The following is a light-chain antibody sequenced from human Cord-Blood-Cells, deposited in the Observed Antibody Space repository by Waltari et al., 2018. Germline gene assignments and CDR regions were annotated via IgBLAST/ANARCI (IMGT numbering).Light chain of an antibody. J-gene: IGLJ1*01. Sequence: QSALTQPASVSGSPGQSITISCTGTSSDAGGYNYVSWSQQHPGKAPNLIIYDVSNRPSGVSNRFSGSKSGNTASLTISGLQAEDEADYYCSSYTSSSTLVFGTGTKVTVL. CDR2: DVS. V-gene: IGLV2-14*01. CDR1: SSDAGGYNY. CDR3: SSYTSSSTLV.